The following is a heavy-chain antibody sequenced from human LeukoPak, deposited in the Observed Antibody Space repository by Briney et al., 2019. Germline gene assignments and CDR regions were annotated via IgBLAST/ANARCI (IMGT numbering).Heavy chain of an antibody. CDR2: IYRRGNA. J-gene: IGHJ4*02. CDR1: GDSMNGNF. D-gene: IGHD6-13*01. Sequence: SETLSLTCTVSGDSMNGNFWSWIRQPAGKGLEWIGRIYRRGNANYNPSLKSRVTISVDTSKNQFSVTLISVTATDTAVYYCARENVVGHTSSWYSRGLDSWGQGTLVTVSS. CDR3: ARENVVGHTSSWYSRGLDS. V-gene: IGHV4-4*07.